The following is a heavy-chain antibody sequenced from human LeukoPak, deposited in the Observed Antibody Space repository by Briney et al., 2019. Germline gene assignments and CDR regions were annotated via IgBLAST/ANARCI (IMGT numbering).Heavy chain of an antibody. D-gene: IGHD3-16*02. CDR1: GGSISSYY. Sequence: SETLSLTCTVSGGSISSYYWSWIRQPPGKGLEWIGYIYYSGSTNYNPSLKSRLSMSVDTSKNQFSLSLTSVTAADTAVYYCARVEVIGSTRYFDYWGQGAMVSVSS. V-gene: IGHV4-59*12. J-gene: IGHJ4*02. CDR3: ARVEVIGSTRYFDY. CDR2: IYYSGST.